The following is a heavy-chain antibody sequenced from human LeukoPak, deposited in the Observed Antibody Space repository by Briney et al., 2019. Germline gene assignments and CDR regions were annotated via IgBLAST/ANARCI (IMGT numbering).Heavy chain of an antibody. Sequence: APVKVSCKPSGCTFNNYGITWVRQAPGQGLEWMGWISAYSGEKDYAQKFQDRVTMTTDTTTKTAYMELRNLKSDDTAFYYCARCSPSRTNSNSYYFETTKKNAFDIWVQGTMVTVSS. V-gene: IGHV1-18*04. D-gene: IGHD3-22*01. CDR3: ARCSPSRTNSNSYYFETTKKNAFDI. J-gene: IGHJ3*02. CDR1: GCTFNNYG. CDR2: ISAYSGEK.